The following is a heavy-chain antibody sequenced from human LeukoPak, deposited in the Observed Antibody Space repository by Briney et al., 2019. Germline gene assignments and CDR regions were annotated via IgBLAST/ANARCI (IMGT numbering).Heavy chain of an antibody. CDR3: ARDGGQKAVAGISGYFDL. CDR2: IYYSGST. V-gene: IGHV4-31*03. Sequence: SETLSLTCTVSGGSISSGGYYWSWLRQHPGKGLEWIGYIYYSGSTYYNPSLKSRFTISVDTSKNQFSLKLSSVTAADTAVYYCARDGGQKAVAGISGYFDLWGRGTLVTVSS. CDR1: GGSISSGGYY. D-gene: IGHD6-19*01. J-gene: IGHJ2*01.